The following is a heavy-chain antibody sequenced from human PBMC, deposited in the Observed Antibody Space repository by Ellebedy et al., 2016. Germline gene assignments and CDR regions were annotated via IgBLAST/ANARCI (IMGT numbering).Heavy chain of an antibody. Sequence: SETLSLXCTVSGGSISSYYWSWIRQPPGKGLEWIGYIYYSGSTNYNPSLKSRVTISVDTSKNQFSLKLSSVTAADTAVYYCARRINWFDPWGQGTLVTVSS. CDR2: IYYSGST. V-gene: IGHV4-59*01. D-gene: IGHD2/OR15-2a*01. CDR3: ARRINWFDP. CDR1: GGSISSYY. J-gene: IGHJ5*02.